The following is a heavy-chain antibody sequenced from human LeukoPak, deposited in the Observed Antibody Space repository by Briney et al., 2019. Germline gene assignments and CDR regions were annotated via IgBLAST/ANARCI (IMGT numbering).Heavy chain of an antibody. CDR2: ISGSGDNT. CDR3: AKEVDGASGTKIGYFQH. J-gene: IGHJ1*01. CDR1: GFTVNSYA. D-gene: IGHD1-26*01. V-gene: IGHV3-23*01. Sequence: GGFLRLSCAASGFTVNSYAMSWVRQGPGKGLEWVSAISGSGDNTYYADSVRDRFTISRDNSKNTLYLQMDSLRAEDTAVYYCAKEVDGASGTKIGYFQHWGQGTLVIVSS.